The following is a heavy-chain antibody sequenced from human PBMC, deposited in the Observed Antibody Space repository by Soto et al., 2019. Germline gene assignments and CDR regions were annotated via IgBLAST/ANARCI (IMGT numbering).Heavy chain of an antibody. Sequence: PGESLTISCEGSASSLTTHWINCVRQMPGKGLEWMGRIDPSQSYFNYSPAFEGQVTISADNSINTAYLQLLNLKASDTAIYYRTKGATSPFDSWGQGTRVTVSS. CDR3: TKGATSPFDS. CDR1: ASSLTTHW. CDR2: IDPSQSYF. J-gene: IGHJ4*02. V-gene: IGHV5-10-1*04. D-gene: IGHD3-16*01.